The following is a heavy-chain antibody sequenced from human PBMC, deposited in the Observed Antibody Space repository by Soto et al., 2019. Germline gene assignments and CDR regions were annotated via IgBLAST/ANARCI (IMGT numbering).Heavy chain of an antibody. D-gene: IGHD6-13*01. CDR1: GYTFNTYF. Sequence: QVQLVQSGAEVKKPGASVRVYCKAYGYTFNTYFIHWVRQAPGQGLEWVGIINTSSDTKNYAQRCQGRVTMTRDMSTSTVYMDLSSLRSEDTAVYYCAREIAAGGRAFDYWGQETLVTVSS. V-gene: IGHV1-46*02. CDR2: INTSSDTK. CDR3: AREIAAGGRAFDY. J-gene: IGHJ4*02.